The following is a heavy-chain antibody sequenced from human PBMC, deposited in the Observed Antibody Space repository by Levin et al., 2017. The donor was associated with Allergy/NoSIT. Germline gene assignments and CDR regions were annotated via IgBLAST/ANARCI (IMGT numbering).Heavy chain of an antibody. CDR3: AKHSLTRAWGSIAASPLGYFDH. CDR1: GGSISSTDSS. Sequence: SETLSLTCAVSGGSISSTDSSWGWIRQPPGKGLEFIGTNRGKTYYNPSLKSRLSISVDTSKNQFSLRLTSVTAADTAVYSFAKHSLTRAWGSIAASPLGYFDHWGQGSLVSVSS. J-gene: IGHJ4*02. CDR2: NRGKT. D-gene: IGHD6-25*01. V-gene: IGHV4-39*01.